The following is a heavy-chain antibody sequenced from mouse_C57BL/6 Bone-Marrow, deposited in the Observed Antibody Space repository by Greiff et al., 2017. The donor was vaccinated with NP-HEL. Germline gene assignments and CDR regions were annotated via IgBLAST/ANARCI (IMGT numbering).Heavy chain of an antibody. J-gene: IGHJ2*01. D-gene: IGHD3-2*02. CDR2: INPGSGGT. CDR3: AREGQLRLDY. V-gene: IGHV1-54*01. CDR1: GYAFTNYL. Sequence: VQLQQSGAELVRPGTSVKVSCKASGYAFTNYLIEWVKQRPGQGLEWIGVINPGSGGTNYNEKFKGKATLTADKSSSTAYMQLSSLTSEVSAVYFCAREGQLRLDYWGQGTTLTVSS.